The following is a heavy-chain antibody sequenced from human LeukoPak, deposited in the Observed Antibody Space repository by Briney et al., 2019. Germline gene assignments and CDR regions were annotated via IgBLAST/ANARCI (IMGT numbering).Heavy chain of an antibody. J-gene: IGHJ4*02. CDR1: GFTFSSYW. V-gene: IGHV3-74*01. CDR3: ASGYRFGFQY. D-gene: IGHD5-12*01. CDR2: ITTDGITT. Sequence: PGGSLRLSCAASGFTFSSYWMHWVRQAPGKGLVWVSYITTDGITTNYADSVKGRFTISRDNAKNTLYLQMNSLGAEDTAVYYCASGYRFGFQYWGQGTLVTASS.